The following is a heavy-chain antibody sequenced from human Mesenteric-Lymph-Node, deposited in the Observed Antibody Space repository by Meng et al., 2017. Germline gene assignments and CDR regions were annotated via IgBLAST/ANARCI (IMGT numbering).Heavy chain of an antibody. Sequence: QSHRKESGPVLVKPSTTPSLTCTVSGGSISSGDYYWGWIRQHPGKGLEWIGYIHSSGSTYYNPSLRSRLTISVDTSKNQFSLKLSSVTAADTAVYYCARASYGSGSPLGESWFDPWGQGTLVTVSS. CDR1: GGSISSGDYY. J-gene: IGHJ5*02. D-gene: IGHD3-10*01. CDR2: IHSSGST. V-gene: IGHV4-31*03. CDR3: ARASYGSGSPLGESWFDP.